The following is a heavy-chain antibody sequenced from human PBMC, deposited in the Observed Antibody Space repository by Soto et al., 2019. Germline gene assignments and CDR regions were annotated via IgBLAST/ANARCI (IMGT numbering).Heavy chain of an antibody. V-gene: IGHV1-18*01. Sequence: QVQLVQSGAEVKKPGASVKVSCKASGYTFTSYGISWVRQAPGQGLEWMGWISAYNGNTNYAQKLQGRVTMTTDTSTSTAYMELRSLRSDDTAVCYCARDPGVGYTVNTFSFDYWGQGTLVTVSS. CDR2: ISAYNGNT. D-gene: IGHD4-17*01. CDR3: ARDPGVGYTVNTFSFDY. CDR1: GYTFTSYG. J-gene: IGHJ4*02.